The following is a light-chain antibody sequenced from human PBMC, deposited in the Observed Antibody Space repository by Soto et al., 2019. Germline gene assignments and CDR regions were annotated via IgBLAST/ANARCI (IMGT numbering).Light chain of an antibody. CDR1: QSVSSSY. CDR2: GAS. J-gene: IGKJ1*01. CDR3: QQYGSSPLWT. V-gene: IGKV3-20*01. Sequence: EIVLTPSPGTLSLSPGEIATLSFSASQSVSSSYLAWYQQKPGQAPRLLIYGASSRATGIPDRFSGSGSGTDFTLTISRLEPEDFAVYYCQQYGSSPLWTFGQGTKVDIK.